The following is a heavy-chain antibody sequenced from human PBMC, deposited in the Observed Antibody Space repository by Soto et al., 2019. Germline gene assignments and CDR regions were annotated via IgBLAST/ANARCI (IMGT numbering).Heavy chain of an antibody. CDR1: GLSLSNGELG. V-gene: IGHV2-5*02. CDR2: IYGDDEK. J-gene: IGHJ5*02. D-gene: IGHD3-3*01. Sequence: QITLTESGTTLVKPTQTLTLTCTVSGLSLSNGELGVAWIRQPPGKALEWLALIYGDDEKRYSPSLKTRLTITKDPSKSPVFLTLTNVDPVDTAKYYCTHMELFLFRESDRPDRWGQGTLVTVSS. CDR3: THMELFLFRESDRPDR.